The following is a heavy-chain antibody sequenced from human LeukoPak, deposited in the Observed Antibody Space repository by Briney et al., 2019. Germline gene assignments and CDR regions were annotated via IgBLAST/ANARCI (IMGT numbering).Heavy chain of an antibody. Sequence: PGGSLRLSCAASGFTFSSYEMNWVRQAPGKGLEWVSYISSSGSTIYYADSVKGRFTISRDNAKNSLYLQMNSLRAEDTAVYYCARDVTYSGYDRYMEVWGKGTTVTVSS. CDR3: ARDVTYSGYDRYMEV. CDR2: ISSSGSTI. V-gene: IGHV3-48*03. D-gene: IGHD5-12*01. J-gene: IGHJ6*03. CDR1: GFTFSSYE.